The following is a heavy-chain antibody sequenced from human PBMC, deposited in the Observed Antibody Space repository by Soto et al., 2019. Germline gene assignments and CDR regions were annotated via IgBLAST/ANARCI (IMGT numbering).Heavy chain of an antibody. J-gene: IGHJ6*02. CDR1: GCTFSSYG. D-gene: IGHD4-4*01. CDR3: ARRAVVTTRRDNRYYYYYGMDV. V-gene: IGHV3-33*01. Sequence: GGSLRLSCAASGCTFSSYGMHWVRQAPGKGLEWVAVIWYDGSNKYYADSVKGRFTISRDNSKNTLYLQMNSLRAEDTAVYYCARRAVVTTRRDNRYYYYYGMDVWGQGTTVTVSS. CDR2: IWYDGSNK.